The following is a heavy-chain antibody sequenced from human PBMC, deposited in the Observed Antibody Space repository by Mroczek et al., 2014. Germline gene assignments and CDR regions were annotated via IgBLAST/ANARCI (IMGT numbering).Heavy chain of an antibody. CDR1: GYTFTGYY. D-gene: IGHD3-22*01. CDR3: AREVYYYDSSGYFIHYYGMDV. V-gene: IGHV1-2*02. J-gene: IGHJ6*02. CDR2: INPNSGGT. Sequence: VQLVQSGAEVKKPGASVKVSCKASGYTFTGYYMHWVRQAPGQGLEWMGWINPNSGGTNYAQKFQGRVTMTRDTSISTAYMELSRLRSDDTAVYYCAREVYYYDSSGYFIHYYGMDVWGQGTTVTVSS.